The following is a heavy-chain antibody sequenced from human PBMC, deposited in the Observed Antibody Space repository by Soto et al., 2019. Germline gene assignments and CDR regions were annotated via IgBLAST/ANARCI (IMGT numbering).Heavy chain of an antibody. CDR2: RWFDGTNK. CDR3: ARDRGYSGYDSPRYYYGMDV. Sequence: QVQLVESGGGVVQPGRSLRLSCAASGFTFSSYGMHWVRQAPGKGLEWVAVRWFDGTNKYYADSVKGRFTISRDNSKNTLYLQMNSLRAEDTAVYYCARDRGYSGYDSPRYYYGMDVWGQGTTVTVSS. J-gene: IGHJ6*02. CDR1: GFTFSSYG. D-gene: IGHD5-12*01. V-gene: IGHV3-33*01.